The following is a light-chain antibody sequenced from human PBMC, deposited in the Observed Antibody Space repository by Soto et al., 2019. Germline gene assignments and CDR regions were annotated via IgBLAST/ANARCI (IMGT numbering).Light chain of an antibody. CDR1: QDIRSD. V-gene: IGKV1-6*02. Sequence: AIQMTQSPSSLSAFVGDAVTITCRASQDIRSDLAWYQQKPGKAPKLLMYGASALQSGVPSRFSGSGSGTDFTLTISSLHPEDFATYYCLQDYNYPRTFGQGTKVEIK. CDR3: LQDYNYPRT. CDR2: GAS. J-gene: IGKJ1*01.